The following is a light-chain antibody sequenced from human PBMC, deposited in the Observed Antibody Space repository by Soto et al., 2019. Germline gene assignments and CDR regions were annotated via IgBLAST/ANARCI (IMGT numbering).Light chain of an antibody. J-gene: IGKJ2*01. V-gene: IGKV4-1*01. CDR2: WAS. CDR1: QSVLYSSNTKNY. CDR3: QQYYITPET. Sequence: DIVMTQSPDSLAVSLGERATINCKSSQSVLYSSNTKNYLAWYQQKPGQPPKLLIYWASTRESGVPDRFSGSGSGTDFTLTISSLQAEDVAVYYCQQYYITPETFGQGTKLEIK.